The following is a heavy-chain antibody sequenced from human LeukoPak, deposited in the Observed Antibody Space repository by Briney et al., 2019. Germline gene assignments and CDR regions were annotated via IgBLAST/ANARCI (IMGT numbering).Heavy chain of an antibody. D-gene: IGHD6-13*01. CDR3: ARDPIVAAPFFDY. V-gene: IGHV4-59*11. CDR2: VFNRGST. Sequence: TETLSLTCTVSGASISSHYWSWIRQPPGKRLEWIGYVFNRGSTNYNPSLKSRVTISVDTSKNRFSLRLSSVTAADTAVYYCARDPIVAAPFFDYWGQGTLVTVSS. CDR1: GASISSHY. J-gene: IGHJ4*02.